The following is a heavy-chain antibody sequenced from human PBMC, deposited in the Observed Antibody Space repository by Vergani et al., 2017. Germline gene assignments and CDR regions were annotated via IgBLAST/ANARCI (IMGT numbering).Heavy chain of an antibody. D-gene: IGHD6-6*01. CDR2: IYYSGST. V-gene: IGHV4-31*03. J-gene: IGHJ3*02. CDR1: GDSISSGGYY. Sequence: QVQLQESGPGLVKPSQTLSLTCSVSGDSISSGGYYWSWIRQHPGKGLEWIGYIYYSGSTYNNPSLKSRVNISAEMSKNQFSLNLSSVTAADTAVYYCARWSIAAPDAFDIWGQGTRVTVSS. CDR3: ARWSIAAPDAFDI.